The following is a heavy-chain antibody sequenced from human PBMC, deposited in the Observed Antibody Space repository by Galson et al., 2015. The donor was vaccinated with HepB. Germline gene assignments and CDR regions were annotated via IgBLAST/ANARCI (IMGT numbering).Heavy chain of an antibody. J-gene: IGHJ6*01. Sequence: QPPGRGLSWIGIVYYTAKTYYSPSVGSRVSISIDTSNNQFSLRLSSVTAADTAVYYCARQFPAFWSGPPPSGYYFGMDVWSQGTTVTVSS. CDR3: ARQFPAFWSGPPPSGYYFGMDV. D-gene: IGHD3-3*01. V-gene: IGHV4-39*01. CDR2: VYYTAKT.